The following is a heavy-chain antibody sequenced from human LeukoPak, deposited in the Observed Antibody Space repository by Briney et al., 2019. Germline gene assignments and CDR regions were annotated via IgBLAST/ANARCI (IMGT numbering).Heavy chain of an antibody. J-gene: IGHJ6*02. CDR2: IRYDGSNK. Sequence: PGGSLRLSCAASGFTFSSYGMHWVRQAPGKGLEWVAFIRYDGSNKYYADSVKGRFTISRDNSKNTLYLQMNSLRAEDTAVYYCARDLLGGPLGLHYGMDVWGQGTTVTVSS. V-gene: IGHV3-30*02. CDR3: ARDLLGGPLGLHYGMDV. D-gene: IGHD4-11*01. CDR1: GFTFSSYG.